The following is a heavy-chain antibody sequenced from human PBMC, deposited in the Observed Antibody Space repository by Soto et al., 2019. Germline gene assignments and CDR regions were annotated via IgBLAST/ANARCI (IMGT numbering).Heavy chain of an antibody. V-gene: IGHV3-21*01. Sequence: ESGGGLVKPGGSLRLSCATSEFIFSSYTMNWVRQAPGKGLEWVSSITSSSSYIYYADSVKGRFTISRDNAKNSLYLQMNSLRAEDTAVYYCARGTSTLSWGQGTLVTVSS. D-gene: IGHD3-10*01. CDR3: ARGTSTLS. J-gene: IGHJ5*02. CDR1: EFIFSSYT. CDR2: ITSSSSYI.